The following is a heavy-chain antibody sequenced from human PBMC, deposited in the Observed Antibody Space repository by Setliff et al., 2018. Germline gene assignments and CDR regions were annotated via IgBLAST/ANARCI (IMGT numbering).Heavy chain of an antibody. J-gene: IGHJ2*01. CDR3: ARVAVRGRYWYFDL. Sequence: GGSLRLSCAASGFTFSSYSMNWVRHGPGKGLEWVSYISSSSSTIYYADSVKGRFTISRDNAKNSLYLRMNSLRAEDTDVYYCARVAVRGRYWYFDLWGRGTLVTVSS. CDR1: GFTFSSYS. CDR2: ISSSSSTI. V-gene: IGHV3-48*04. D-gene: IGHD6-6*01.